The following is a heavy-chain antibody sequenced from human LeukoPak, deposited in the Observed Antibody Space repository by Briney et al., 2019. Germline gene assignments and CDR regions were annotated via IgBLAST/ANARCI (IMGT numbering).Heavy chain of an antibody. CDR1: GFTFSSYA. Sequence: PGGSLRLSCAASGFTFSSYAMSWVRQAPGKGLEWVSAISGGGDSTYYADSVKGRFTISRDNSKNTLYLQLNSLRVEDTAVYYCAKACHGSSWFCLGYWGQGTLVTVSS. V-gene: IGHV3-23*01. D-gene: IGHD6-13*01. CDR3: AKACHGSSWFCLGY. J-gene: IGHJ4*02. CDR2: ISGGGDST.